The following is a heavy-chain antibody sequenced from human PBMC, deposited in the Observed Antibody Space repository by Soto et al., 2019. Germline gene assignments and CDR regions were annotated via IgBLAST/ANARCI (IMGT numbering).Heavy chain of an antibody. D-gene: IGHD6-13*01. J-gene: IGHJ3*02. Sequence: SETLSLTCTVSGGSISSYYWSWIRQPPGKGLEWIGHIYYSGSTNYNPSLKSRVTISVDTSKNQFSLKLSSVTAADTAVYYCAREGPYSSSWSDAAFDIWGQGTMVTVSS. V-gene: IGHV4-59*01. CDR1: GGSISSYY. CDR3: AREGPYSSSWSDAAFDI. CDR2: IYYSGST.